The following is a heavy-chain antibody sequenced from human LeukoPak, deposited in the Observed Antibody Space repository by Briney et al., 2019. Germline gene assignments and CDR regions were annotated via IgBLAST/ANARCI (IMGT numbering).Heavy chain of an antibody. Sequence: GGSLRLSCAASGFTFSSYAMSWVRQAPGKGLEWVSTISSSGGSTYFADSVRGRFTISRDNSKSTLNLQMNSLRAEDTAIYYCANVLNWKYFDYWGQGTLVTVSS. J-gene: IGHJ4*02. CDR1: GFTFSSYA. CDR2: ISSSGGST. V-gene: IGHV3-23*01. CDR3: ANVLNWKYFDY. D-gene: IGHD1-1*01.